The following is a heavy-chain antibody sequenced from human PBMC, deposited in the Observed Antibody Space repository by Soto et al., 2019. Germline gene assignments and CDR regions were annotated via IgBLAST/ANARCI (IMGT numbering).Heavy chain of an antibody. Sequence: QVQLQESGPGLVKPSQTLSLTCTVSGGSISSGGYYWSWIRQRPGKGLEWIGYIYYSGSTYYNPSVKSRVTISVDTYKTQCSLKLSSVTAAGTAVYYCARGGHDSSGYYFGYWGQGTLVTVSS. CDR1: GGSISSGGYY. CDR2: IYYSGST. D-gene: IGHD3-22*01. CDR3: ARGGHDSSGYYFGY. J-gene: IGHJ4*02. V-gene: IGHV4-31*03.